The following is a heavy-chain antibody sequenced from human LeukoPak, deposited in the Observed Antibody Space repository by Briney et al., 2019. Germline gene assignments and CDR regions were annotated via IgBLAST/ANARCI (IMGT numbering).Heavy chain of an antibody. Sequence: ASVKVSCKVSGYTFTDYYMHWVQQAPGQGLEWMGRINPNSGGTNYAQKFQGRVTMTRDTSISTAYMELSRLRSDDTAVYYCARDVEAAGYFDYWGQGTLVTVSS. J-gene: IGHJ4*02. CDR3: ARDVEAAGYFDY. V-gene: IGHV1-2*06. CDR2: INPNSGGT. D-gene: IGHD6-13*01. CDR1: GYTFTDYY.